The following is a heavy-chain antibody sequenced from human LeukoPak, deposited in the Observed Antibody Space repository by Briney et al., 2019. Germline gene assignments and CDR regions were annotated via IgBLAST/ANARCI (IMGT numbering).Heavy chain of an antibody. Sequence: PSETLSLTCAVYGGSFSGYYWSWIRQPPGKGLEWIGEINHSGSTNYNPSLKSRVTISVDTSKNQFSLKLSSVTAADTAVYYCARALGGRGYSHGENHIAAAATFDYWGQGTLVTVSS. CDR3: ARALGGRGYSHGENHIAAAATFDY. CDR2: INHSGST. J-gene: IGHJ4*02. D-gene: IGHD5-18*01. V-gene: IGHV4-34*01. CDR1: GGSFSGYY.